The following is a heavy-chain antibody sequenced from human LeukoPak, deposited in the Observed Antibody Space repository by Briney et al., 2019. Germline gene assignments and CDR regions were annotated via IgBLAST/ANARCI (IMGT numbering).Heavy chain of an antibody. V-gene: IGHV3-23*01. J-gene: IGHJ4*02. Sequence: GGSLRLSCAASGFTFSSYAMSWVRQAPGKGMEWVSAISGSGGSTYYADSVKGRFTISRDNSKNTLYLQMNSLRAEDTAVYYCAKELINWNYAPLFDYWGQGTLVTVSS. CDR1: GFTFSSYA. CDR2: ISGSGGST. CDR3: AKELINWNYAPLFDY. D-gene: IGHD1-7*01.